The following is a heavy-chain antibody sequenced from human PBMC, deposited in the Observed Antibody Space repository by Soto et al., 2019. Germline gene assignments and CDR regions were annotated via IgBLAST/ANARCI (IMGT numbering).Heavy chain of an antibody. V-gene: IGHV3-48*04. CDR2: IGSTGSGT. J-gene: IGHJ3*02. CDR1: GFTFSAYS. Sequence: EVQMVESGGGLVQPGGSLRLSCAASGFTFSAYSMNWVRQAPGKGLEWVSFIGSTGSGTYYADSVMGRFTISRDIARNSVYLQMDTLRADGTAVYHCARERPASGPAYALDIWGQGTVITVSS. CDR3: ARERPASGPAYALDI. D-gene: IGHD2-2*01.